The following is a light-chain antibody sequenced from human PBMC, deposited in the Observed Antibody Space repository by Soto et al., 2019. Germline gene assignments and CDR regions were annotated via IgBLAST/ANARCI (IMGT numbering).Light chain of an antibody. Sequence: EIVLTQSPATLSVSQGERATLSCRASESVSNNLAWYQQKPGQAPRLLIFGASARATGIPARFSGSGSVTEFTLTISSLQSEDVAVYYCQQYNKWPLTFGGGTKVEIK. CDR3: QQYNKWPLT. CDR2: GAS. V-gene: IGKV3-15*01. CDR1: ESVSNN. J-gene: IGKJ4*01.